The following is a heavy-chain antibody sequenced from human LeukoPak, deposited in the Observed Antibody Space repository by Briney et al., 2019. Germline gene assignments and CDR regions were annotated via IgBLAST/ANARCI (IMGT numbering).Heavy chain of an antibody. CDR1: GGSISSYY. Sequence: SETLSLTCTVSGGSISSYYWSWIRQPPGNGLEWIGYIYYSGSTNYNPSLKSRVTISVDTSKNQFSLKLSSVTAADTAVYYCATFNGYRSGMDVWGQGTTVTVSS. J-gene: IGHJ6*02. D-gene: IGHD5-24*01. V-gene: IGHV4-59*01. CDR3: ATFNGYRSGMDV. CDR2: IYYSGST.